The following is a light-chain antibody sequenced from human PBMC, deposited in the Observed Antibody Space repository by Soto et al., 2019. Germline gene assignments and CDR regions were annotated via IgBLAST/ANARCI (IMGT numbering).Light chain of an antibody. V-gene: IGKV1-12*01. CDR2: ATS. CDR1: QDVRSW. Sequence: DIQMTQSPSSVSASVGDRVTITCRASQDVRSWLAWYQQKPGTAPKLLIYATSSLQGGVPSRFSGIGSGTDFTLTISSLQPEDFATYYGLQANSFPLTFGGGTKVDIK. CDR3: LQANSFPLT. J-gene: IGKJ4*01.